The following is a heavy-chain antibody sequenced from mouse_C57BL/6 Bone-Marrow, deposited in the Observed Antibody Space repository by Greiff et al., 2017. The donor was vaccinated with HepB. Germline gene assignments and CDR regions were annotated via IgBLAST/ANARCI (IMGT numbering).Heavy chain of an antibody. J-gene: IGHJ1*03. V-gene: IGHV2-9*01. Sequence: VQLVESGPGLVAPSQSLSITCTVSGFSLTSYGVDWVRQPPGKGLEWLGVIWGGGSTNYNSALMSRLSISKDNSKSQVFLKMNRLQTDDTAMYYCARRNYYGSSHWYFDVWGTGTTVTVSS. CDR2: IWGGGST. CDR1: GFSLTSYG. CDR3: ARRNYYGSSHWYFDV. D-gene: IGHD1-1*01.